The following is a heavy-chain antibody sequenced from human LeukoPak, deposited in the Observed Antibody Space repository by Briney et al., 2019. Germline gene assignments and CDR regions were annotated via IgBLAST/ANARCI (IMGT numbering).Heavy chain of an antibody. CDR2: IYYSGST. D-gene: IGHD6-6*01. CDR3: ARASRPSSSSPPFDY. Sequence: SETLSLTCTVSGGSISSYYWSWIRQPPGKGLEWIGYIYYSGSTNYNPSLKSRVTISVDRSKNQFSLKLSSVTAADTAVYYCARASRPSSSSPPFDYWGQGTLVTVSS. J-gene: IGHJ4*02. CDR1: GGSISSYY. V-gene: IGHV4-59*12.